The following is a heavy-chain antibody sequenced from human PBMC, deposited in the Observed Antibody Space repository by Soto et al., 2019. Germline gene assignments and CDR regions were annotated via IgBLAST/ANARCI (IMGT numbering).Heavy chain of an antibody. D-gene: IGHD6-19*01. CDR2: INPSGGST. J-gene: IGHJ4*02. CDR3: ARDRMRSDGWKSHFFDL. CDR1: GYTFTSYY. V-gene: IGHV1-46*01. Sequence: GASVKVSCKAFGYTFTSYYMHWVRQAPGQGLEWMGIINPSGGSTSYAQKFQGRVTMTRDTSASTVYMELSSLRSEDTAVYYCARDRMRSDGWKSHFFDLWGQGSSVTVSS.